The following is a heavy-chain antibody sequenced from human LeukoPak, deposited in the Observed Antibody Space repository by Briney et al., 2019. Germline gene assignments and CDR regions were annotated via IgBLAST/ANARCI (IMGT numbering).Heavy chain of an antibody. CDR1: GFTVSSNY. D-gene: IGHD3-22*01. V-gene: IGHV3-53*01. Sequence: GGSLRLSCAASGFTVSSNYMSWVRQAPGKGLEWVSVIYSGGSTYYADSVKGRFTISRDNSKNTLYLQMNSLRAEDTAVYYCARALTMSDAFDIWGQGTMVTVSS. CDR2: IYSGGST. J-gene: IGHJ3*02. CDR3: ARALTMSDAFDI.